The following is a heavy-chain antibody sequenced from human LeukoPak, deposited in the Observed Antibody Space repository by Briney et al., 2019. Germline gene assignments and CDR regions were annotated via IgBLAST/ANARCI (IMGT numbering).Heavy chain of an antibody. Sequence: GGSLRLSCVASGFTFSDYYMSWIRQAPGKGLEWVSSISSSSSYIYYADSVKGRFTISRDNAKNSLYLQMNSLRAEDTAVYYCVRGYSYGYHVSKTYYFDYWGQGTLVTVSS. CDR2: ISSSSSYI. D-gene: IGHD5-18*01. CDR3: VRGYSYGYHVSKTYYFDY. V-gene: IGHV3-11*06. CDR1: GFTFSDYY. J-gene: IGHJ4*02.